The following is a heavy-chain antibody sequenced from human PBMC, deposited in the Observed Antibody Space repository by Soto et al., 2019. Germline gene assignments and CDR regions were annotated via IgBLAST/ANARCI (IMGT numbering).Heavy chain of an antibody. V-gene: IGHV3-23*01. CDR3: AKIAPVTVANSWGSTYFDY. D-gene: IGHD4-17*01. J-gene: IGHJ4*02. CDR1: GFTFSSYA. Sequence: PGGSLRLSCAASGFTFSSYAMNWVRQAPGKGLEWVSIISDSGGNTYYADSVRGRFTIARDNSKNTLYLQLNSLRVEDTAVYYCAKIAPVTVANSWGSTYFDYWGQGTPVTVSS. CDR2: ISDSGGNT.